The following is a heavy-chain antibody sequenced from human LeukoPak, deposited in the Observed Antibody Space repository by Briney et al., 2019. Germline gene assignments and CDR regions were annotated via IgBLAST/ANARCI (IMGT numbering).Heavy chain of an antibody. CDR1: GFTFSNYW. CDR3: ARVLRYCSGGNCYSGGLGYMDV. Sequence: PGGSLRLSCVVSGFTFSNYWMTWVRQAPGKGLEWVANIQQDGSEKYYVDSVKGRFTISRDNAKNSLFLQMNSLRAEDTAVYYCARVLRYCSGGNCYSGGLGYMDVWGKGTMVTISS. J-gene: IGHJ6*03. CDR2: IQQDGSEK. V-gene: IGHV3-7*03. D-gene: IGHD2-15*01.